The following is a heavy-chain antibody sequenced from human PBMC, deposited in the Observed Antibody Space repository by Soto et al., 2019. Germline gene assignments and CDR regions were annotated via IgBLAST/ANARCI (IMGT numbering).Heavy chain of an antibody. CDR3: AKDLSPNFMITFGGVIVTSFDY. Sequence: GGSLRLSCAASGFTFSSYAMSWVRQAPGKGLEWVSAISGSGGSTYYADSVKGRFTISRDNSKNTLYLQMNSLRAEDTAVYYCAKDLSPNFMITFGGVIVTSFDYWGQGTLVTVSS. D-gene: IGHD3-16*02. CDR1: GFTFSSYA. V-gene: IGHV3-23*01. J-gene: IGHJ4*02. CDR2: ISGSGGST.